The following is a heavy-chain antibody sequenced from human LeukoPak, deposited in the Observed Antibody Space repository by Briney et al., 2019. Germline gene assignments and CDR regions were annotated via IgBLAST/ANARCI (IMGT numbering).Heavy chain of an antibody. CDR1: GFTFTISA. J-gene: IGHJ4*02. V-gene: IGHV1-58*01. D-gene: IGHD4-23*01. CDR2: IVVGSGNT. CDR3: AALTHHRG. Sequence: SVTASCTASGFTFTISAVQWVRQARGQRLEWIGWIVVGSGNTNYAQKFQERVTITRDMSTSTAYMELSSLRSEDTAVYYCAALTHHRGWGQGTLVTVSS.